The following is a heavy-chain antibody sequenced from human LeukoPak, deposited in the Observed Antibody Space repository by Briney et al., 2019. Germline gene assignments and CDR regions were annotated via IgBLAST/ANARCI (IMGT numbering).Heavy chain of an antibody. CDR3: ARDALPPVYDYVWGSYRLNYYYYYMDV. D-gene: IGHD3-16*02. CDR1: GFTFSSYE. J-gene: IGHJ6*03. Sequence: GGSLRLSCAASGFTFSSYEMTWVRQAPGKGLGWVSYISSSGSTIYYADSVKGRFTISRDNAKNSLYLQMNSLRAEDTAVYYCARDALPPVYDYVWGSYRLNYYYYYMDVWGKGTTVTISS. V-gene: IGHV3-48*03. CDR2: ISSSGSTI.